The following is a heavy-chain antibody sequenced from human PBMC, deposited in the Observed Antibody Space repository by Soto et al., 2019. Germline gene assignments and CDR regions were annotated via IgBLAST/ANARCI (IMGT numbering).Heavy chain of an antibody. J-gene: IGHJ2*01. CDR2: IYYSGST. V-gene: IGHV4-39*01. CDR3: ASSPNIQEWIVSWYFDL. D-gene: IGHD3-3*01. CDR1: GGSISSSSYY. Sequence: QLQLQESGPGLVKPSETLSLTCTVSGGSISSSSYYWGWIRQPPGKGLEWIGSIYYSGSTYYNPSLKSRVTIAVDTSKNQFSLKLSSVTAADTAVYYCASSPNIQEWIVSWYFDLWGRGTLVTVSS.